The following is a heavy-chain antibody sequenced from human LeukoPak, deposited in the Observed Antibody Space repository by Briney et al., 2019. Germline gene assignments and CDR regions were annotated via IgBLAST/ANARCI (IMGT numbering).Heavy chain of an antibody. J-gene: IGHJ3*02. D-gene: IGHD5-18*01. Sequence: GESLKISCKGFGYTFTSYWIGWVRQMPGKGLEWMGIIYPDDSDITYSPSFQGQGTISADKSISTAYLQWNSLKASDTAMYYCARIREGHMVKDAFDIWGQGTMVTVSS. CDR3: ARIREGHMVKDAFDI. V-gene: IGHV5-51*01. CDR1: GYTFTSYW. CDR2: IYPDDSDI.